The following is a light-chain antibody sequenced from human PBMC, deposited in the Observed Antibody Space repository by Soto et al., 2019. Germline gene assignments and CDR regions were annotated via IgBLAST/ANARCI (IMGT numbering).Light chain of an antibody. J-gene: IGKJ4*01. CDR3: QQSYSTPLT. V-gene: IGKV1-39*01. CDR2: SAS. CDR1: QSISTY. Sequence: DIQMTQSPSSLSASVGDRVTITCRASQSISTYLNWYQQKPGKAPELLIYSASSLQSGVPSRFSGSGSGTGFTLTISSLQPGDFGTYFCQQSYSTPLTFGGGTKVEIK.